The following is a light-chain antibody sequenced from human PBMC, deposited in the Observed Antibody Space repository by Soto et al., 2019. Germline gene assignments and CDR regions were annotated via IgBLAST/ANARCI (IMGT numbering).Light chain of an antibody. Sequence: QSVLTQPPSVSGAPGQRVTISRTGSSSNIGAGYDVHWYQQLPGTASKLLIYGNSNRPSGVPDRFSGSKSGTSASLAITGLQAEDEADYYCQSYDSSLSGYVFGTGTQLTVL. CDR2: GNS. CDR1: SSNIGAGYD. V-gene: IGLV1-40*01. J-gene: IGLJ1*01. CDR3: QSYDSSLSGYV.